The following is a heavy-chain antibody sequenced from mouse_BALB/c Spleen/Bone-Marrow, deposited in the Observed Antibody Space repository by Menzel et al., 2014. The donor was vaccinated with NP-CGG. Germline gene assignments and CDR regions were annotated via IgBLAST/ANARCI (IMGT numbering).Heavy chain of an antibody. CDR1: GYTFTSYW. CDR2: INPSNGRT. D-gene: IGHD2-3*01. Sequence: QVQLQQSGAELVKPGASVKLSCKASGYTFTSYWMHWVKQRPGQGLEWIGEINPSNGRTNYNEKFKSKATLTVDKSSSTAYMQLSSLTSEDSAVYYWARGDGQRDFDYWGQGTTLTVSS. J-gene: IGHJ2*01. V-gene: IGHV1S81*02. CDR3: ARGDGQRDFDY.